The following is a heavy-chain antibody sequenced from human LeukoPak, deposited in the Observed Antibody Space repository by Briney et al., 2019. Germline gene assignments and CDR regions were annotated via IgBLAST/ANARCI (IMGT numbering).Heavy chain of an antibody. CDR1: GFTFSSYE. D-gene: IGHD3-10*01. CDR3: ARHLYASGSYSAFDV. Sequence: GGSLRLSCAASGFTFSSYEMNWVRQAPGKGLEWVSYISVSGNTIYCANSVKGRFTISRDNARNSLYLQMNSLRAEDTAVYYCARHLYASGSYSAFDVWGRGTMVTVSS. V-gene: IGHV3-48*03. CDR2: ISVSGNTI. J-gene: IGHJ3*01.